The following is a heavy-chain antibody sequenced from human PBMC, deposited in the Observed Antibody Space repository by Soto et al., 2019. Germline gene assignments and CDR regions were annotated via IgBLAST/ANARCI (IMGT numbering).Heavy chain of an antibody. V-gene: IGHV4-31*03. J-gene: IGHJ6*02. Sequence: QVQLQESGPGLVKPSQTLSLTCTVSGGSISSGGYYWSWIRQHPGKGLEWIGYIYYSGSTYYNPSLKRRVTIAVDTSKNQFSLKLSSVTAADTAVYYCARGGADYYGSGSYYTPTDVWGQGTTVTVSS. D-gene: IGHD3-10*01. CDR3: ARGGADYYGSGSYYTPTDV. CDR2: IYYSGST. CDR1: GGSISSGGYY.